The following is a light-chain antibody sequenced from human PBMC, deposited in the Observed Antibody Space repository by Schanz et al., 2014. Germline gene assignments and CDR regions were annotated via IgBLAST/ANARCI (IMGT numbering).Light chain of an antibody. CDR2: DAS. CDR3: QQSYRIPNT. Sequence: DIQMTQSPSTLSASVGDRVTITCRASQSISSWLAWYQQKPGKAPKLLIYDASSLESGVPSRFSGSGSGTEFTLTISSLQPEDFATYYCQQSYRIPNTFGQGTKVEIK. J-gene: IGKJ1*01. CDR1: QSISSW. V-gene: IGKV1-5*01.